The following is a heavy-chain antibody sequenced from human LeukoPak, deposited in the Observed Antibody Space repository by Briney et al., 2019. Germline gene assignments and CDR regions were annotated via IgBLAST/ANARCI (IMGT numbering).Heavy chain of an antibody. Sequence: ASVKVSCKASGYTFTGYYMHWVRQAPGQGLEWMGWINPNSGGTNYAQKFQGRVTMTRDTSISTAYMELSRLRSDDTAVYYCARALRLGELSSDYWGQGTLVTVSS. J-gene: IGHJ4*02. CDR3: ARALRLGELSSDY. CDR1: GYTFTGYY. CDR2: INPNSGGT. V-gene: IGHV1-2*02. D-gene: IGHD3-16*02.